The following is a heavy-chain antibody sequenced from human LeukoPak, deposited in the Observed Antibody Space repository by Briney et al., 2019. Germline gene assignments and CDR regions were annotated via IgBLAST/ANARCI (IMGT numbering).Heavy chain of an antibody. J-gene: IGHJ5*02. D-gene: IGHD2-15*01. V-gene: IGHV3-23*01. CDR3: VREAGYCAPVCVKTNWFDP. CDR2: ISNGKA. Sequence: GSLRLSCAASGFPFSSHAMSWVRQPPGKGLEWAAAISNGKAYYADSVRGRFALSRDDSTNTVYLHMNSLRDEDTALYHCVREAGYCAPVCVKTNWFDPWGQGTLVTVSS. CDR1: GFPFSSHA.